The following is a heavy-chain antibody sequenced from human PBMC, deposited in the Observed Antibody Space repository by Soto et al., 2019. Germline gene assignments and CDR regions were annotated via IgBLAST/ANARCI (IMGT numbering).Heavy chain of an antibody. CDR3: ARCLTYYYGSGSYFLGY. Sequence: TLSLTCSVSGGSVSNKTYYWSLILQPPGKALEWLALIDWDDDKYYSTSLKTRLTISKDTSKNQVVLTMTNMDPVDTATYYCARCLTYYYGSGSYFLGYWGQGTLVTVSS. J-gene: IGHJ4*02. CDR2: IDWDDDK. V-gene: IGHV2-70*01. CDR1: GGSVSNKTYY. D-gene: IGHD3-10*01.